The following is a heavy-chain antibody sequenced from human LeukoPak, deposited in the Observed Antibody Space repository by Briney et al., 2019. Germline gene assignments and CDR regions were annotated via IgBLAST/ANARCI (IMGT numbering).Heavy chain of an antibody. CDR3: AKGGYCSATRCYVGKGMDD. CDR2: ISHDGVDK. V-gene: IGHV3-30*18. J-gene: IGHJ4*02. Sequence: GGSLRLSCAASGFTFDTYGMHWVRQAPGKGLEWVAVISHDGVDKYYADSVKGRFTISRDNSKNTVSLQVNSLRAEDTAAYYCAKGGYCSATRCYVGKGMDDWGQGTLVTVTS. CDR1: GFTFDTYG. D-gene: IGHD2-2*01.